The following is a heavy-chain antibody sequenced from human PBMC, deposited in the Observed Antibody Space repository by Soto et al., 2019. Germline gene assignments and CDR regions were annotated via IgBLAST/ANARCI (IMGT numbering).Heavy chain of an antibody. J-gene: IGHJ4*02. D-gene: IGHD1-26*01. CDR3: ARLPNIVGASYLDH. V-gene: IGHV3-72*01. CDR2: TRNKANGYTT. Sequence: EVLLVESGGGLVQPGGSLRLSCAASGFIFSDHYMDWVRQAPGKGLEWVARTRNKANGYTTEYAASVKDRFFISRDDSRNSLYLQMNSLKTEDTAVYYCARLPNIVGASYLDHWGQGTLVTVSS. CDR1: GFIFSDHY.